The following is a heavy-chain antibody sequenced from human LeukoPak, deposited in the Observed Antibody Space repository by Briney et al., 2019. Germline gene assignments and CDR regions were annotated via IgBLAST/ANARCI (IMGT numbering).Heavy chain of an antibody. CDR1: GFTFSSYW. CDR2: IKQDGSEK. V-gene: IGHV3-7*03. J-gene: IGHJ4*02. Sequence: GGSLRLSCAASGFTFSSYWMSWVRQAPGEGLESVANIKQDGSEKYYADSVKGRFTISRDNAKNSLYLQMSSLRAEDTALYYFAKGSAYGDYFDYWGQGTLVTVSS. D-gene: IGHD4-17*01. CDR3: AKGSAYGDYFDY.